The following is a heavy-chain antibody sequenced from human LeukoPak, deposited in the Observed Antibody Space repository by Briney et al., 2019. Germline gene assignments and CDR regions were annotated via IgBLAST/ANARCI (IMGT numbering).Heavy chain of an antibody. CDR3: ARDSCSSTSCLSNEDY. J-gene: IGHJ4*02. V-gene: IGHV1-2*02. CDR1: GYTFSGYY. D-gene: IGHD2-2*01. Sequence: ASVKVSCEASGYTFSGYYMHWVRQAPGQGLEWMGWINPNSGGTNYAQKFQGRVTMTRDTSISTVYMELSRLRSDDTAVYYCARDSCSSTSCLSNEDYRGEGTLVSVSS. CDR2: INPNSGGT.